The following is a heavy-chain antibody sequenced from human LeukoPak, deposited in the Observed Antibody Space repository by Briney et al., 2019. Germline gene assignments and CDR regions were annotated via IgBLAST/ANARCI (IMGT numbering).Heavy chain of an antibody. CDR2: IIPIFGTA. CDR1: GGTFSSYA. V-gene: IGHV1-69*05. J-gene: IGHJ6*03. Sequence: SVKVSCKASGGTFSSYAISWVRQAPGQGLEWMGRIIPIFGTANYAQKFQGRVTITTDESTSTAYMELSSLRSEDTAVYYCAREARYGGYYYHYYMDVWGKGTTVTVSS. D-gene: IGHD3-16*02. CDR3: AREARYGGYYYHYYMDV.